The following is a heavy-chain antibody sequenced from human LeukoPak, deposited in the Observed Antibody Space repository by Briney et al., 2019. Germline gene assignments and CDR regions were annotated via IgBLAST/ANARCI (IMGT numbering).Heavy chain of an antibody. V-gene: IGHV2-5*02. CDR1: GFSLSTSGVG. J-gene: IGHJ6*04. CDR2: IYWDDDK. Sequence: SGPTLAKLTQTLTLTCTLSGFSLSTSGVGVGWIRQPPGKALEWLALIYWDDDKRYSPSLKSRLTITKDTSKHQVVLTMTDMDPVDTATYYCAHNDRIFGGVWGKGTTVTVSS. CDR3: AHNDRIFGGV. D-gene: IGHD3-3*02.